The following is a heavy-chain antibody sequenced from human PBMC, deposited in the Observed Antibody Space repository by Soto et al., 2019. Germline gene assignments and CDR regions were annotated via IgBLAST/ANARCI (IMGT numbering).Heavy chain of an antibody. Sequence: GESLRLSCAASGFTFSNFDMHWVRQTTGKGLEWVSAIDIAGATYYADSVKGRFTISREKAKNSLYLQMNSLRADDTAVYYCARAARWLQSRYFDLWGRGTLVTVSS. D-gene: IGHD5-12*01. V-gene: IGHV3-13*01. CDR3: ARAARWLQSRYFDL. CDR2: IDIAGAT. J-gene: IGHJ2*01. CDR1: GFTFSNFD.